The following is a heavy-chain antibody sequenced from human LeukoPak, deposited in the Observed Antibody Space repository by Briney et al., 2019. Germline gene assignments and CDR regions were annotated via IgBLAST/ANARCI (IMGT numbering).Heavy chain of an antibody. CDR3: ARPMRSQSSVAGWYVY. CDR2: IGTSGRYI. V-gene: IGHV3-21*01. D-gene: IGHD6-19*01. Sequence: PGGSLRLSCAASGFTFSSYPLNWVRQAPGKGLEWVSSIGTSGRYIYYADSVKGRFTISRDNAKNSLYLQMNSLRAEDTAVYYCARPMRSQSSVAGWYVYWGQGTLVTVSS. CDR1: GFTFSSYP. J-gene: IGHJ4*02.